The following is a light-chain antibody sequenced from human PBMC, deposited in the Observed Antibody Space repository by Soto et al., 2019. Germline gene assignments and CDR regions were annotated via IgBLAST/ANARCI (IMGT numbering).Light chain of an antibody. CDR2: GNS. Sequence: QPVLTQPPSVSGAPGQRVTISCTGSSSNIGAGYHVHWYQHLPGTAPKLLIYGNSNRPSGVPDRFTGSKSGTSASLAITGLQAEDEGDYYCQSYDSTLSGWVFGGGTKLTVL. V-gene: IGLV1-40*01. CDR3: QSYDSTLSGWV. CDR1: SSNIGAGYH. J-gene: IGLJ3*02.